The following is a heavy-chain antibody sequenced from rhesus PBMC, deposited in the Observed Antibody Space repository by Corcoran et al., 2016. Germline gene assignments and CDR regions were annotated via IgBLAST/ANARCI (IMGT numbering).Heavy chain of an antibody. CDR3: ARGYSGGWSPDY. CDR1: GGSISGGYA. D-gene: IGHD6-37*01. CDR2: IYGSSGST. J-gene: IGHJ4*01. V-gene: IGHV4-76*01. Sequence: QVQLQESGPGLVKPSETLSLTFAVSGGSISGGYAWRWIRQPPWKGLEWIGYIYGSSGSTNYNPSLKNRVTISKDTSKNQFSLKLSSVTAADTAVYYCARGYSGGWSPDYWGQGVLVTVSS.